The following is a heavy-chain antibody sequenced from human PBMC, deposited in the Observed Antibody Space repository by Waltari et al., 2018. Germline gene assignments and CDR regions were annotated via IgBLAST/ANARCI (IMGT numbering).Heavy chain of an antibody. D-gene: IGHD3-22*01. CDR1: VSDRRRYG. CDR3: ARDQWFAFDI. CDR2: IMTDGSEE. Sequence: EVQLVESGGGLVQPGWSLIISCASSVSDRRRYGMSWVRQAPGKGPEWVANIMTDGSEEYYVDSVRGRFTISRDNAKNSLYLQMNSLRPEDTAVYYCARDQWFAFDIWGHGTMVTVSS. V-gene: IGHV3-7*01. J-gene: IGHJ3*02.